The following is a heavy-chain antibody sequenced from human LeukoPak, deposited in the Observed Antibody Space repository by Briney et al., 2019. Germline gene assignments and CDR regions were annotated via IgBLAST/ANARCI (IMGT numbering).Heavy chain of an antibody. J-gene: IGHJ4*02. CDR2: VIVGSGRT. CDR1: GFTFSNSA. V-gene: IGHV1-58*02. Sequence: ASVKVSCKPSGFTFSNSAIQWVRQARGQPLEWIGWVIVGSGRTHYAQRLHDRLLITRDMATNVATLEVSSLTSEDTAVYYCAAELYGGIFGHCCSFAYWGQGTLVTVSS. CDR3: AAELYGGIFGHCCSFAY. D-gene: IGHD2-21*02.